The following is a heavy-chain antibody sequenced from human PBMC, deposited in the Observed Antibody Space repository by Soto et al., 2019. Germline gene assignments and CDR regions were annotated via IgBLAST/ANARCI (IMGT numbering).Heavy chain of an antibody. D-gene: IGHD2-21*02. CDR1: GGTVARSHW. CDR2: VYHTGDT. CDR3: AREIVTAGGNNYFDP. Sequence: QVQLQESGPRLVKPSGSLSLTCGVSGGTVARSHWWSWVRQSPGGGLEWIGNVYHTGDTNFNPSLQGRVTISVDKSNNQFSLRLNSLTAADTAVYFCAREIVTAGGNNYFDPWGPGTLGTVSS. J-gene: IGHJ5*02. V-gene: IGHV4-4*02.